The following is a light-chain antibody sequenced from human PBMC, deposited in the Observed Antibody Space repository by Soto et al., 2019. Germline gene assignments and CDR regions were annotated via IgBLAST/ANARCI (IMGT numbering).Light chain of an antibody. CDR1: SSDVGGYAY. J-gene: IGLJ1*01. CDR3: GSYTSSNTYI. Sequence: QSALTQPASVSGSPGQSITISCTGTSSDVGGYAYVSWYQHHPGKAPKLMIYDVSNRPSGVSNRFSGSKSGNTASLTISGLRTEDEADYYCGSYTSSNTYIFGTGTKLTVL. V-gene: IGLV2-14*03. CDR2: DVS.